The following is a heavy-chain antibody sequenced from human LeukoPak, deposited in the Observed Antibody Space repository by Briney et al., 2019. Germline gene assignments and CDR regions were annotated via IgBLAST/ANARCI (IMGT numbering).Heavy chain of an antibody. CDR1: GFTFSSYA. J-gene: IGHJ4*02. CDR3: ARDYDILTGPIDY. V-gene: IGHV3-23*01. CDR2: ISGSGGST. D-gene: IGHD3-9*01. Sequence: GGSLRLSCAASGFTFSSYAMSWVRQAPGKGLEWVSAISGSGGSTYNADSVKGRFTISRDNAKNSLYLQMNSLRAEDTAVYYCARDYDILTGPIDYWGQGTLVTVSS.